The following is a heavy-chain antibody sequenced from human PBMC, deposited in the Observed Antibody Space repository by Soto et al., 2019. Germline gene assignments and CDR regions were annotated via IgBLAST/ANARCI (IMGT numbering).Heavy chain of an antibody. D-gene: IGHD3-22*01. CDR3: VKDFGYYYDYAFDV. CDR2: ISWNSAII. Sequence: EVQLEDSGGGLVQAGRSLRLSCAASRFTFDDYALHWVRQAPGKGLERVSGISWNSAIISYADSVKGRFSISRDNAKKYVYLQMDSLRPEDTALYYCVKDFGYYYDYAFDVWGQGTMVTVAP. V-gene: IGHV3-9*01. J-gene: IGHJ3*01. CDR1: RFTFDDYA.